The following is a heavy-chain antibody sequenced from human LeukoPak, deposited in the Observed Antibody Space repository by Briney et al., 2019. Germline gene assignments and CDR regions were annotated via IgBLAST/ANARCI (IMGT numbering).Heavy chain of an antibody. CDR1: GYTFTYYY. D-gene: IGHD2-15*01. CDR2: INPYSGDT. J-gene: IGHJ4*02. CDR3: ARASVENTLRIDDY. Sequence: ASVKVSCKASGYTFTYYYMHWVRQAPGRGLEWMGWINPYSGDTNYAQKFQGRVTMTRDTSITTAYMDLSRLKSDDTAVYYCARASVENTLRIDDYWGQGTLVTVSS. V-gene: IGHV1-2*02.